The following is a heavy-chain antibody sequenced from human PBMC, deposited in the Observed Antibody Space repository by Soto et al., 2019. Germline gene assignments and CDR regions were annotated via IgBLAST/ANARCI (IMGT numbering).Heavy chain of an antibody. V-gene: IGHV2-70*01. Sequence: GSGPTLVNPTETLTLTCTLSGFSLSTTGMCVSWIRQPPGKALEWLALIDWNDDRYYSTSLRTRLSISKDASKNQVVLTMANLDHMDTATYYCARLVAVPGLGHDYRGHGTLVTVSS. CDR2: IDWNDDR. CDR1: GFSLSTTGMC. D-gene: IGHD6-19*01. J-gene: IGHJ4*01. CDR3: ARLVAVPGLGHDY.